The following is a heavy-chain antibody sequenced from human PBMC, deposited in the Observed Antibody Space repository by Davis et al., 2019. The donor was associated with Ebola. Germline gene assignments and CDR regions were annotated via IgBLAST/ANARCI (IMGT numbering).Heavy chain of an antibody. Sequence: MPGGSLRLSCAVSGASLSSDYWSWLRQSPGRGLECIGYIFYSGNINYNPSLKSRVAISMDTSKNQFSLRLSSVTTADTAVYYCARVSRMVEAGNFLNWFDTWGQGTRVTVSS. J-gene: IGHJ5*02. CDR2: IFYSGNI. CDR3: ARVSRMVEAGNFLNWFDT. CDR1: GASLSSDY. D-gene: IGHD6-13*01. V-gene: IGHV4-59*01.